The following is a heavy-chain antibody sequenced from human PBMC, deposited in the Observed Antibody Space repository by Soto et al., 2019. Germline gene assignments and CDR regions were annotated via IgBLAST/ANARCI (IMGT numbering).Heavy chain of an antibody. Sequence: PGGSLRLSCEVSGFTFSNALMSWVRQAPGKGLEWVGRIKSKTDGGTTDYAAPVKGRFTISRDDSKNTLYLQMNSLKTEDTAVYYCTTDLVLSSGWYLGGAFDIWGQGTMVTVSS. D-gene: IGHD6-19*01. CDR1: GFTFSNAL. V-gene: IGHV3-15*01. CDR2: IKSKTDGGTT. J-gene: IGHJ3*02. CDR3: TTDLVLSSGWYLGGAFDI.